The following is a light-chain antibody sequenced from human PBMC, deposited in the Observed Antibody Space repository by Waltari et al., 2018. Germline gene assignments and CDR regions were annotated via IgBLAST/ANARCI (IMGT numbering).Light chain of an antibody. CDR2: DLT. CDR1: SADFGAYSY. V-gene: IGLV2-14*03. CDR3: SAYTSTGSLK. Sequence: QSALTQPASVSGSPGQSLTISCPGTSADFGAYSYVTWYHQRPGKVPKLIIYDLTERPSGVSNRFSGSKSGSTASLTVSGLQAEDEGLFYCSAYTSTGSLKFGGGTRVTVL. J-gene: IGLJ2*01.